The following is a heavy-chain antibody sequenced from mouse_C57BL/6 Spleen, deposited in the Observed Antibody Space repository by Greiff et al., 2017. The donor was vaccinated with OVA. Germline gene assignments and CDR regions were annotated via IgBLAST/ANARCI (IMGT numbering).Heavy chain of an antibody. D-gene: IGHD2-3*01. CDR1: GFTFSSYG. V-gene: IGHV5-6*01. CDR2: ISSGGSYT. CDR3: ARDDGYYVWFAY. J-gene: IGHJ3*01. Sequence: EVNVVESGGDLVKPGGSLKLSCAASGFTFSSYGMSWVRQTPDKRLEWVATISSGGSYTYYPDSVKGRFTISRDNAKNTLYLQMSSLKAEDTAMYYCARDDGYYVWFAYWGQGTLVTVSS.